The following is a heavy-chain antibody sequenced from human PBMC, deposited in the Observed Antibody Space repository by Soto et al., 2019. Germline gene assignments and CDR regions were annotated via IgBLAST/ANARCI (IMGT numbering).Heavy chain of an antibody. CDR2: IYHSGST. CDR3: ARAPETPPIVRVVVPYFFDS. V-gene: IGHV4-4*02. Sequence: PSETLSLTCAVSGGSISSSNWWSWVRQPPGKGLEWIGEIYHSGSTNYNPSLKSRVTISVDKSKNQFSLKLSSVTAADTAVYYCARAPETPPIVRVVVPYFFDSWGQGTLVTVSS. D-gene: IGHD3-16*02. CDR1: GGSISSSNW. J-gene: IGHJ4*02.